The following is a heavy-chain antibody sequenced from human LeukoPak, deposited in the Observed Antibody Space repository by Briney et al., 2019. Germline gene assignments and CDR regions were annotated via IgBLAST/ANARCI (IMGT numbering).Heavy chain of an antibody. CDR3: AIHNNYAFEN. V-gene: IGHV5-51*01. Sequence: GESLKISCEASGYSFVTFWIGWVRQMPGKALEWVAIVHPGSSETRYSPSFQGQVSISADKSIRTAYLQWSSLEASDTAIYYCAIHNNYAFENLGQGTLVAVSS. CDR2: VHPGSSET. CDR1: GYSFVTFW. J-gene: IGHJ4*02. D-gene: IGHD5-18*01.